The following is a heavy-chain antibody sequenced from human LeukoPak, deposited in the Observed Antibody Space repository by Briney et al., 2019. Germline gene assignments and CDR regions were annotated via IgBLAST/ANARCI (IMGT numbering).Heavy chain of an antibody. Sequence: ASVKVSCKASGYIFTDYYMHWVRQAPGQELGWMGRINPNSGGTNYAQKFQGRVTMTRDTSISTAYTELSSLRSEDTATYYCARPDEDRGYSYGYNYWGQGTLVTVSS. CDR3: ARPDEDRGYSYGYNY. D-gene: IGHD5-18*01. CDR1: GYIFTDYY. J-gene: IGHJ4*02. V-gene: IGHV1/OR15-1*01. CDR2: INPNSGGT.